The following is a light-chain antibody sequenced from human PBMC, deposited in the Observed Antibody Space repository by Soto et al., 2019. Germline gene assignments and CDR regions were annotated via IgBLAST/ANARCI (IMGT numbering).Light chain of an antibody. Sequence: EIVMTQSPATLSVSPGQRATLSCRASQSLSSNLVWYQQKPGQAPRLLISDASTRATGVPARFSGSGSGTDFSLTISSLQPEDFAVYYCQQRSRWPLTFGGGTKVDIK. CDR2: DAS. CDR3: QQRSRWPLT. V-gene: IGKV3-11*01. J-gene: IGKJ4*01. CDR1: QSLSSN.